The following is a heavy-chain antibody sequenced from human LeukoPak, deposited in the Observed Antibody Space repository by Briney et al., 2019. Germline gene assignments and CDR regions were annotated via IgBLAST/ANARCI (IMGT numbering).Heavy chain of an antibody. D-gene: IGHD3-22*01. Sequence: PGGSLRLSCTTYGFTFSDYAVSWVRQAPGKGREWIGFIINKANGGTTEYAASVKGRFTISRDDSKTIPHLQMSSLKTEDTPVYYCSRFYSSGWASGAFDIWGQGTMVTVSS. CDR3: SRFYSSGWASGAFDI. CDR2: IINKANGGTT. J-gene: IGHJ3*02. CDR1: GFTFSDYA. V-gene: IGHV3-49*04.